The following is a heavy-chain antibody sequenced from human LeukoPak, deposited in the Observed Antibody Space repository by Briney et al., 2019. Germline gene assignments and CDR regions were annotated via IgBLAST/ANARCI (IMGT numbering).Heavy chain of an antibody. J-gene: IGHJ3*02. CDR2: IYYSGST. Sequence: SETLSLTCTVSGGSISSYYWSWLRQPPGKGLEWIGYIYYSGSTNYNPSLKSRVTISVDTSKNQFSLKLSSVTAADTAVYYCARVPSYYDSSGYPRDAFDIWGQGTMVTVSS. CDR1: GGSISSYY. D-gene: IGHD3-22*01. V-gene: IGHV4-59*01. CDR3: ARVPSYYDSSGYPRDAFDI.